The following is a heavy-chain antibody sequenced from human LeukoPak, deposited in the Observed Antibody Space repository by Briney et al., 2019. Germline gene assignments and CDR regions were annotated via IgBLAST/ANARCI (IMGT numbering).Heavy chain of an antibody. CDR2: IKNKNDGGTT. V-gene: IGHV3-15*01. J-gene: IGHJ4*02. CDR1: GITFSNAW. D-gene: IGHD2-2*01. CDR3: TTTDCRGTNCYGIFD. Sequence: GGSLRLSCAVSGITFSNAWMSWVRQAPGMGLEWVGRIKNKNDGGTTDCAAPVKSRFTISRDDSQNTLYLQMNSLKIEDTAVYYCTTTDCRGTNCYGIFDWGQGTLVTVYS.